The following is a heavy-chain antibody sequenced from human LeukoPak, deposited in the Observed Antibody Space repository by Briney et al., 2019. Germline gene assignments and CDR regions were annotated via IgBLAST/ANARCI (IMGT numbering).Heavy chain of an antibody. D-gene: IGHD3-22*01. V-gene: IGHV4-59*01. CDR1: GGSISSYY. Sequence: SETLSLTCTVSGGSISSYYWSWIRQPPGKGLEWIGYIYYSGSTNYNPSLKSRVTISVDTSKNQFSLKLSSVTAADTAVYYCARDMYYYDSSGYSYWYFDLCGGGTLVTVSS. CDR2: IYYSGST. CDR3: ARDMYYYDSSGYSYWYFDL. J-gene: IGHJ2*01.